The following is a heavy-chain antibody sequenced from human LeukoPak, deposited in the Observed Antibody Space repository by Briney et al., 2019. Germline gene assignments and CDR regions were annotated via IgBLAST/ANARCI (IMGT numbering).Heavy chain of an antibody. V-gene: IGHV3-23*01. CDR2: ISDSGGRT. Sequence: GGSLRLSCAVSGITLSNYGMSWVRQAPGKGLEWVACISDSGGRTNYADSVKGRFTISRDNPKNTLYLQMNSLRVEDKAVYFCAKRGVVIRVILVGFHKEAYYFDSWGQGALVTVSS. CDR1: GITLSNYG. J-gene: IGHJ4*02. D-gene: IGHD3-22*01. CDR3: AKRGVVIRVILVGFHKEAYYFDS.